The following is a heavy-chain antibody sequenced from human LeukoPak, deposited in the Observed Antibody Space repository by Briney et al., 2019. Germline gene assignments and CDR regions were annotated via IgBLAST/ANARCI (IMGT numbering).Heavy chain of an antibody. CDR1: GGSVSRDNYS. D-gene: IGHD3-10*01. CDR2: ISYSGST. V-gene: IGHV4-61*01. CDR3: ARGRVGNRIFDY. J-gene: IGHJ4*02. Sequence: SETLSLTCTVSGGSVSRDNYSWSWIRQPPGKGLEWIGYISYSGSTNYNPSLKSRVTISVDTSKNQFSLKLRSVTAADTAVYYCARGRVGNRIFDYWGQGTLVTISS.